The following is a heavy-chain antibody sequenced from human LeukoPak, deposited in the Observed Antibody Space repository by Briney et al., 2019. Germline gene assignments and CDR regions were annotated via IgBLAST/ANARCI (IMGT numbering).Heavy chain of an antibody. CDR2: IYSGGST. CDR1: GFTVSSNY. J-gene: IGHJ3*02. D-gene: IGHD3-9*01. Sequence: GGSLRLSCAASGFTVSSNYMSWVRQAPGKGLEWVSVIYSGGSTYYADSVKGRFTISRDNSKNTLYLQMNSLRAEDTAVYYCARTLYDILTGYYTDAFDIWGQGTMVTVSS. CDR3: ARTLYDILTGYYTDAFDI. V-gene: IGHV3-53*01.